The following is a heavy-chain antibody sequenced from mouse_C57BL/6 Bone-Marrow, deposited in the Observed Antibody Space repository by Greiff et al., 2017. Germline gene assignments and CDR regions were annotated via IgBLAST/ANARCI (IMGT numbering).Heavy chain of an antibody. D-gene: IGHD2-4*01. V-gene: IGHV1-64*01. J-gene: IGHJ4*01. CDR2: MHPNGGSP. CDR1: GYTFTNYW. CDR3: AGSYDYDDYTMDY. Sequence: VQLQQPGAELVKPGASVKLSCKASGYTFTNYWMHWVKQRPGQGLEWIGMMHPNGGSPDYNEKFKSEATLSVDKSSRTAYMELSSLTSEDSAVYYCAGSYDYDDYTMDYWDQGTSVTVSS.